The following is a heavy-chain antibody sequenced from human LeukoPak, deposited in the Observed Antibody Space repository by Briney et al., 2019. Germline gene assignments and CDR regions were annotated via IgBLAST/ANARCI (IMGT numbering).Heavy chain of an antibody. D-gene: IGHD3-3*01. CDR2: IYYSGST. CDR1: GGSFSGYY. Sequence: SETLSLTCAVYGGSFSGYYWSWIRQYPGKGLEWIGYIYYSGSTYYNPSLKSRVTISVDTSKNQFSLKLSSVTAADTAVYYCARVLSHKYYDFWSGYVSGWFDPWGQGTLVTVSS. CDR3: ARVLSHKYYDFWSGYVSGWFDP. J-gene: IGHJ5*01. V-gene: IGHV4-31*11.